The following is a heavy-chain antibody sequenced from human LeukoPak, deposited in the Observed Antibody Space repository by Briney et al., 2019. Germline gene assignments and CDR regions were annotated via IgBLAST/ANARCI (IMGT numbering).Heavy chain of an antibody. Sequence: ASVKVSCKASGYTFTGYYMHWVRQAPGQGLEWMGWINPNSGGTNYAQKFQGRVTMTRDTSISTAYMELSRLRSDDTAVYYCARDYYDSSGYRSIDYWGQGTLVIVSS. V-gene: IGHV1-2*02. CDR2: INPNSGGT. J-gene: IGHJ4*02. CDR1: GYTFTGYY. D-gene: IGHD3-22*01. CDR3: ARDYYDSSGYRSIDY.